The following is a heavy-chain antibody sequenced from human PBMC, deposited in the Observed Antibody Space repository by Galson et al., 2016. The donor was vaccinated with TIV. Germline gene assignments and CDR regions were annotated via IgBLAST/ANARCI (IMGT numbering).Heavy chain of an antibody. V-gene: IGHV1-18*04. D-gene: IGHD2-15*01. CDR1: GYTFTRYC. Sequence: SVKVSCKASGYTFTRYCMRWVRQAPGQGLEWLGGIGADNDTTTYAQKFQGRVTMTTDTSTSTVYMGLSSLRSDDTAVYYCATFSGASCTFDYWGQGALVTVSS. CDR2: IGADNDTT. CDR3: ATFSGASCTFDY. J-gene: IGHJ4*02.